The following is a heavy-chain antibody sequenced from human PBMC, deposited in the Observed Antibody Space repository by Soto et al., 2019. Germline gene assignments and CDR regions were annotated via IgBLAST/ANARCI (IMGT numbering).Heavy chain of an antibody. J-gene: IGHJ4*02. CDR2: ISAYNGNT. Sequence: ASVKVSCKASGYTFTSYGISWVRQAPGQGLEWMGWISAYNGNTNYAQKLQGSVTMTTDTSTSTAYMELRSLRADDTAVYYCAAAYYYDSSGYYPFDYWGQGTLVTVSS. CDR3: AAAYYYDSSGYYPFDY. V-gene: IGHV1-18*04. CDR1: GYTFTSYG. D-gene: IGHD3-22*01.